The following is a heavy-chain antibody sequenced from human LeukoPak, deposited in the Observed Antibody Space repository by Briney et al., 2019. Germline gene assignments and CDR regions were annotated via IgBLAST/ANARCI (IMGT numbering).Heavy chain of an antibody. CDR1: GFTFTNAW. CDR2: IKSKTDGETT. Sequence: GGSLRLSCVDSGFTFTNAWMSWVRQAPGKGLEWIGRIKSKTDGETTNYAEPVRGRFTISRDDSKSAVYLQMNSLRAEDTAVYYCARDIHDSSGYPSYFDYWGQGTLVTVSS. CDR3: ARDIHDSSGYPSYFDY. D-gene: IGHD3-22*01. J-gene: IGHJ4*02. V-gene: IGHV3-15*01.